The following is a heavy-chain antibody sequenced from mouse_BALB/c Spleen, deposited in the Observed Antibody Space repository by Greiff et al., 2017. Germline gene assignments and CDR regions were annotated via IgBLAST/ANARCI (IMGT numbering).Heavy chain of an antibody. CDR1: GFTFSDYY. Sequence: DVKLVESGGGLVKPGGSLKLSCAASGFTFSDYYMYWVRQTPEKRLEWVATISDGGSYTYYPDSVKGRFTISRDNAKNNLYLQMSSLKSEDTAMYYCARVTSYYAMDYWGQGTSVTVSS. CDR2: ISDGGSYT. D-gene: IGHD2-12*01. CDR3: ARVTSYYAMDY. J-gene: IGHJ4*01. V-gene: IGHV5-4*02.